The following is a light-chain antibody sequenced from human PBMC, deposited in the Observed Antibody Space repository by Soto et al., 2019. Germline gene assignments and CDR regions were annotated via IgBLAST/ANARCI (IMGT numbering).Light chain of an antibody. CDR1: QSISNH. CDR3: QQSHSIPLT. J-gene: IGKJ1*01. CDR2: AAS. V-gene: IGKV1-39*01. Sequence: DIQMTQSPSSLSASVGDRVTISCRASQSISNHLNWYQHKPGKAPKVLIYAASSLQGGVPSRFSGGGSGTDFTLTINSLQPEDFATYYCQQSHSIPLTFGQGTKVEIK.